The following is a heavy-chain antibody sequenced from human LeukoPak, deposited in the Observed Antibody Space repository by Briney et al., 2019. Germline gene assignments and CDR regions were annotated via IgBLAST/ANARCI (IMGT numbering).Heavy chain of an antibody. D-gene: IGHD3-16*02. CDR1: GYTFTSYY. J-gene: IGHJ4*02. Sequence: GASVKVSCKASGYTFTSYYMHWVRQAPGQGLEWMGIINPSGGSTSYAQKFQGRVTMTRDMSTSTVYMELSSLRSEDTAVYYCARATYDYVWGSYRSYYFDYWGQGTLVTVSS. CDR3: ARATYDYVWGSYRSYYFDY. CDR2: INPSGGST. V-gene: IGHV1-46*01.